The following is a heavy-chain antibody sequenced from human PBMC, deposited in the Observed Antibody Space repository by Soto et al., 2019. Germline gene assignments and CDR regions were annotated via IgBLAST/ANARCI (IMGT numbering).Heavy chain of an antibody. J-gene: IGHJ5*02. CDR1: GGTFSRNA. V-gene: IGHV1-69*06. CDR2: IVPIFGTP. Sequence: QLQLVQSGAEVKKPGSSVKVSCKASGGTFSRNAISWVRQAPGQGPEWMGGIVPIFGTPNYAQKCRGRVSITADNSTNSVNMELNSLTSEDTATYYCAREMASGYSRTWFDPWGQGTLVTVSS. D-gene: IGHD2-21*01. CDR3: AREMASGYSRTWFDP.